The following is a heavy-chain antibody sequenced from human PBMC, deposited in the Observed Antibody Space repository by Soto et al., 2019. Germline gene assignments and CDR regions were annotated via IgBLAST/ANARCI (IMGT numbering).Heavy chain of an antibody. CDR1: GVTFSTYA. CDR2: ISGSGGST. V-gene: IGHV3-23*01. J-gene: IGHJ3*02. D-gene: IGHD3-22*01. CDR3: AKKYYYDSSGPYDAFDI. Sequence: PGGSLRLSCAASGVTFSTYAMTWVRQAPGKGLEWVSGISGSGGSTYYADSVKGRFTISRDNSKNTLYLQMNSLRAEDTAVYYCAKKYYYDSSGPYDAFDIWGQGTMVTVSS.